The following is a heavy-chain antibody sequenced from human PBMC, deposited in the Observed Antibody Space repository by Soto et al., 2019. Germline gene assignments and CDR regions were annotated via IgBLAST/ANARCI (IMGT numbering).Heavy chain of an antibody. CDR2: ISYDGSNK. CDR3: ASLGYYYDSSGYLDY. V-gene: IGHV3-30*03. CDR1: GFTFSSYG. Sequence: VQLVESGGGVVQPGRSLRLSCAASGFTFSSYGMHWVRQAPGKGLEWVAVISYDGSNKYYADSVKGRFTISRDNSKNTLYLQMNSLRAEDTAVYYCASLGYYYDSSGYLDYWGQGTLVTVSS. D-gene: IGHD3-22*01. J-gene: IGHJ4*02.